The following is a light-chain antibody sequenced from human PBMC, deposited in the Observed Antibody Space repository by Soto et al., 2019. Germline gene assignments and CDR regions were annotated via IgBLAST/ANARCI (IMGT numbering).Light chain of an antibody. CDR3: QQRSNWPIT. J-gene: IGKJ5*01. V-gene: IGKV3-11*01. Sequence: EIVLTQSPGTLSLSPGEGATLSCRASKSVSSYLAWYQQKPGQAPRLLIYDASNRATGIPARFSGSGSGTDFALTISSLEPEDFAVYYCQQRSNWPITFGQGTRLEIK. CDR1: KSVSSY. CDR2: DAS.